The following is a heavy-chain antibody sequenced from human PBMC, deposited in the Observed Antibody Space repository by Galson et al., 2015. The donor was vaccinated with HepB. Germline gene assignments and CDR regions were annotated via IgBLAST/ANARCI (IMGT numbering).Heavy chain of an antibody. Sequence: CAISGDSVSSKNAAWNWIRQSPSRGLEWLGRTHQRSRRYNDYAESVKSRITINADTSKNQVSLQLNSVTPEDTAVYYCARGATIFGANAFDIWGQGTMVTVSS. CDR3: ARGATIFGANAFDI. V-gene: IGHV6-1*01. D-gene: IGHD3-3*01. CDR2: THQRSRRYN. CDR1: GDSVSSKNAA. J-gene: IGHJ3*02.